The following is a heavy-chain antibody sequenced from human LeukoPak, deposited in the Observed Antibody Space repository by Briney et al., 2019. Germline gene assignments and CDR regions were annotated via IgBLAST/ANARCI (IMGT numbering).Heavy chain of an antibody. Sequence: GGSLRLSCAASGFTFSSYGMHWVRQAPGKGLEWVAGIWYDGSNKYYADSVKGRFTISRDNSKNTLYLQMNSLRAEDTAVYYCARDSSGWGYFDYWGQGTLVTVSS. CDR1: GFTFSSYG. D-gene: IGHD6-19*01. CDR3: ARDSSGWGYFDY. V-gene: IGHV3-33*01. CDR2: IWYDGSNK. J-gene: IGHJ4*02.